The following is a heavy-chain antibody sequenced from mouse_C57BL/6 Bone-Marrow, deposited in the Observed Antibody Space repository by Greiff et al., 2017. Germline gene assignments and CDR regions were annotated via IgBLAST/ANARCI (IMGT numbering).Heavy chain of an antibody. CDR1: GYTFTSYW. CDR2: IDPSDSYT. J-gene: IGHJ3*01. D-gene: IGHD1-1*01. Sequence: QVQLKQSGAELVRPGTSVKLSCKASGYTFTSYWMHWVKQRPGQGLEWIGVIDPSDSYTNYNQKFKGKATLTVDTSSSTAYMQLSSLTSEDSAVYYCAITTVAYWGQGTLVTVAA. V-gene: IGHV1-59*01. CDR3: AITTVAY.